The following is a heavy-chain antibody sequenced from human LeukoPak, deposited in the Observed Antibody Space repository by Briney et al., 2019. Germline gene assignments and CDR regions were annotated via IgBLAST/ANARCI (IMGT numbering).Heavy chain of an antibody. Sequence: SETLSLTCTVSGGSISGSSYYWSWIRQPPGKGLEWIGYIYYSGSTNYNPSLKSRVTISVDTSKNQFSLKLSSVTAADTAVYYCARNMGMHYYYGMDVWGQGTTVTVSS. CDR3: ARNMGMHYYYGMDV. CDR2: IYYSGST. V-gene: IGHV4-61*01. D-gene: IGHD7-27*01. CDR1: GGSISGSSYY. J-gene: IGHJ6*02.